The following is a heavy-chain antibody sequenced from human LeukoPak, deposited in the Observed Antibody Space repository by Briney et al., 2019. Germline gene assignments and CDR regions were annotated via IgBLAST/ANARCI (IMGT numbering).Heavy chain of an antibody. V-gene: IGHV5-10-1*01. CDR3: ARRCSSNSCPFDY. D-gene: IGHD2-2*01. CDR2: IDLSDSYT. Sequence: GESLKISCKGSGYSFTSYWISWVRQMPGKGLEWMGRIDLSDSYTNYSPSFQGHVTLSADKSISTAYLQWSSLKASDTAMYYCARRCSSNSCPFDYWGQGTLVTVSS. CDR1: GYSFTSYW. J-gene: IGHJ4*02.